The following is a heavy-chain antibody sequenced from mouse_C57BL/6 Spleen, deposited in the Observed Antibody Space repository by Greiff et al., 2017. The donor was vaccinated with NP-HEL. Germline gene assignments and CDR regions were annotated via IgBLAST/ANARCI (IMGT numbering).Heavy chain of an antibody. CDR3: ARGGPLLYYFDY. Sequence: VKLMESGPELVKPGASVKISCKASGYAFSSSWMNWVKQRPGKGLEWIGRIYPGDGDTNYNGKFKGKATLTADKSSSTAYMQLSSLTSEDSAVYFCARGGPLLYYFDYWGQGTTLTVSS. D-gene: IGHD1-1*01. J-gene: IGHJ2*01. CDR2: IYPGDGDT. V-gene: IGHV1-82*01. CDR1: GYAFSSSW.